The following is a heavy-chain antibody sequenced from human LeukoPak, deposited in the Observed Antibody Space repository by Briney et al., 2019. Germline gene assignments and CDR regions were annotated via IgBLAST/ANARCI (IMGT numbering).Heavy chain of an antibody. D-gene: IGHD3-10*01. J-gene: IGHJ4*02. CDR3: AKIGGYFDY. CDR1: GFTLSNSG. Sequence: GGTLRLSCAASGFTLSNSGMSWVRQAPGKGLEWVSAITGSGDNTYYADSVKGRFTISRDNSKNTLYLQMSSLGAEDTAVYYCAKIGGYFDYWGQGTLVTVSS. V-gene: IGHV3-23*01. CDR2: ITGSGDNT.